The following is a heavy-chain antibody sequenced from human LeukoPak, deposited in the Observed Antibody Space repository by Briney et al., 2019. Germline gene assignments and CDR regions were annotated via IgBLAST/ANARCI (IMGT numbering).Heavy chain of an antibody. J-gene: IGHJ4*02. D-gene: IGHD3-22*01. CDR3: AKEPNYYDSSGYDY. Sequence: PGGSLRLSCAASGFTFSSYAMSWVRQAPGKGLEWVSAISGSGGSTYYADSVKGRFTIPRDNSKNTLYLQMNSLRAEDTAVYYCAKEPNYYDSSGYDYWGQGTLVTVSS. V-gene: IGHV3-23*01. CDR1: GFTFSSYA. CDR2: ISGSGGST.